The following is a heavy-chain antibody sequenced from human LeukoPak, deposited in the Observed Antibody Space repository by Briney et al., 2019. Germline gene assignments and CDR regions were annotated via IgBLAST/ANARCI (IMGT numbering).Heavy chain of an antibody. CDR1: GGTFSSYA. CDR2: IIPIFGTA. D-gene: IGHD3-9*01. CDR3: ARCHYDILTGYYFDY. J-gene: IGHJ4*02. Sequence: SVKVSCKASGGTFSSYAISWVRQAPGQGLEWMGRIIPIFGTANYAQKFQGRVTITTDESTSTAYMELSSLRSEDTAVYYCARCHYDILTGYYFDYWGQGTLVTVSS. V-gene: IGHV1-69*05.